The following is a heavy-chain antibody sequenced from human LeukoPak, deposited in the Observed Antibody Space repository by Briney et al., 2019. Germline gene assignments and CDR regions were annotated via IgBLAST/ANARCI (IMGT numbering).Heavy chain of an antibody. D-gene: IGHD5-18*01. V-gene: IGHV3-74*01. CDR2: INSDGRST. CDR3: ARDTAPAY. CDR1: GFTLSSYW. J-gene: IGHJ4*02. Sequence: TGGSLRLSCAASGFTLSSYWMHWVRQAPGKGLVWVSGINSDGRSTSYADPVKGRFTISRDNAKNTLYLQMNSLRAEDTAVYYCARDTAPAYWGQGTLVTVSS.